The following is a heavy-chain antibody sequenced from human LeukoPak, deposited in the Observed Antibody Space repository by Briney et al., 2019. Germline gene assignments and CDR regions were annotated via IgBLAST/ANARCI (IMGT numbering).Heavy chain of an antibody. D-gene: IGHD3-22*01. CDR1: GYTFTSYY. Sequence: GASVKVSCKASGYTFTSYYMHWVRQAPGQGLEWMGIINPSGGSTSYAQKFQGRVTMTRDTPTSTVYMELSSLRSEDTAVYYCARDIDYDSSGYYPHFDYWGQGTLVTVSS. J-gene: IGHJ4*02. CDR2: INPSGGST. V-gene: IGHV1-46*01. CDR3: ARDIDYDSSGYYPHFDY.